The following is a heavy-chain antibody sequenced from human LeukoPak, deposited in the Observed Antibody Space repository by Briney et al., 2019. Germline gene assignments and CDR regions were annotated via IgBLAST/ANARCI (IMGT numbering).Heavy chain of an antibody. CDR1: GFTFSDYY. J-gene: IGHJ4*02. D-gene: IGHD6-19*01. CDR3: AREDGYSSCWYSDY. CDR2: ISSTSIYT. V-gene: IGHV3-11*06. Sequence: GGSLRLSCAASGFTFSDYYMSWIRQAPGRGLEWVSDISSTSIYTNYADSVKGRFTISRDTTKNSLYLQTNSLTAEHTAVYYCAREDGYSSCWYSDYWGRGTLVGVSS.